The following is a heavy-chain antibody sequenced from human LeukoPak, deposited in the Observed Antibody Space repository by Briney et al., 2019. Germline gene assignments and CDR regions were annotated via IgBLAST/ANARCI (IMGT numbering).Heavy chain of an antibody. CDR2: ISGSGGST. Sequence: GGSLRLSCAASGFTFSSYAMSWVRQAPGKGLEWVSAISGSGGSTYYADSVKGRFTISRDNAKNSLYLQMNSLRAEDTAVYYCARDGNDILTGYYSLWGQGTLVTVSS. V-gene: IGHV3-23*01. D-gene: IGHD3-9*01. J-gene: IGHJ4*02. CDR3: ARDGNDILTGYYSL. CDR1: GFTFSSYA.